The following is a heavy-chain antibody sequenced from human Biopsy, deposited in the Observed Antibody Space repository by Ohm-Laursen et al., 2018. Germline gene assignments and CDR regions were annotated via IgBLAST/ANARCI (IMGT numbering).Heavy chain of an antibody. CDR2: IHYSGNT. CDR1: GVSINTGGYY. CDR3: ARDSRGGHLNTTLITGKNLDS. Sequence: TLSLTWTVSGVSINTGGYYWTWIRQHPGTGLEWIGYIHYSGNTLYNPSLKSRLTISVDTSRNQFSLKLTSVTAADTAVYFCARDSRGGHLNTTLITGKNLDSWGQGILVTVSS. D-gene: IGHD3-16*01. V-gene: IGHV4-31*02. J-gene: IGHJ4*02.